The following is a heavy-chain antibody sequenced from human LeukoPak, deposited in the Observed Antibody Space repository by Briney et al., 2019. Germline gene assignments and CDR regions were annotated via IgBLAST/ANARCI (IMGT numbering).Heavy chain of an antibody. Sequence: GRSLRLSCAASGFTFDDYAIAWVRQAPGKGLEWVSGISWNSGSIGYADSVKGRFTISRDNAKNSLYLQMNSLRAEDTALYYCAKEITMVRGVIISLGGFDYWGQGTLVTVSS. CDR1: GFTFDDYA. CDR3: AKEITMVRGVIISLGGFDY. J-gene: IGHJ4*02. CDR2: ISWNSGSI. V-gene: IGHV3-9*01. D-gene: IGHD3-10*01.